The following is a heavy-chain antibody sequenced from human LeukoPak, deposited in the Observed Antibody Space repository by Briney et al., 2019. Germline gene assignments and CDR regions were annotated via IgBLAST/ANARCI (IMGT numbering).Heavy chain of an antibody. V-gene: IGHV3-30*18. D-gene: IGHD3-9*01. J-gene: IGHJ6*02. Sequence: GGSLRLSCAASGFTFSSYGMHWVRQAPGKGLEWVAVISYDGSNKNYADSVKGRFTISRDNSKNTLYRQMNSLRAEDTAVYYCAKAHEQLRYFENGMDVWGQGTTVTVSS. CDR3: AKAHEQLRYFENGMDV. CDR2: ISYDGSNK. CDR1: GFTFSSYG.